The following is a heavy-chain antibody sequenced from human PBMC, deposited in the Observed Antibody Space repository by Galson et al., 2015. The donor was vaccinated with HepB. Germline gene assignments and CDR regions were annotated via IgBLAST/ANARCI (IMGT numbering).Heavy chain of an antibody. D-gene: IGHD3-22*01. CDR1: GFTFSSYA. V-gene: IGHV3-30-3*01. J-gene: IGHJ4*02. Sequence: SLRLSCAASGFTFSSYAMHWVRQAPGKGLEWVAVISYDGSNKYYADSVKGRFTISRDNSKNTLYLQMNSLRAEDTAVYYCARGTYYYDSSGYYADYWGQGTLVTVSS. CDR2: ISYDGSNK. CDR3: ARGTYYYDSSGYYADY.